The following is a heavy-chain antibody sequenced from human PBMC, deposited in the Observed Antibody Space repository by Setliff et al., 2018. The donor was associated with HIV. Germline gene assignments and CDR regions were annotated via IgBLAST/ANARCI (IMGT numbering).Heavy chain of an antibody. V-gene: IGHV3-7*01. CDR1: GFTSSSHW. J-gene: IGHJ4*02. CDR3: ARTDSSGFNFDY. D-gene: IGHD3-22*01. CDR2: IKQDGSDK. Sequence: GGSLRLSCAASGFTSSSHWMSWVRQAPGKGLEWVANIKQDGSDKYYVESVKGRFTISRDNAKNSLYLQMNSLRAEDTAVYYCARTDSSGFNFDYWGQGTLVTVSS.